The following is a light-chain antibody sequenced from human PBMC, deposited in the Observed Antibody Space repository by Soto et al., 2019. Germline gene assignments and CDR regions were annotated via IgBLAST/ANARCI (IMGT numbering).Light chain of an antibody. CDR2: GAS. V-gene: IGKV3-15*01. CDR3: QQYNNWPRT. Sequence: EIVMTQSPATLSVSPGERATLSCRASQSVSSSLAWYQQKPGQAPRLLIYGASTRATGIPARFSGSGSGTEFTLTISSLQSEDFAVYYCQQYNNWPRTFGQGT. CDR1: QSVSSS. J-gene: IGKJ1*01.